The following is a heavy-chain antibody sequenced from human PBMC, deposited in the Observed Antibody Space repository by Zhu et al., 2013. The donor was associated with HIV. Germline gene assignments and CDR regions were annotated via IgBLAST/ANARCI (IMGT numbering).Heavy chain of an antibody. J-gene: IGHJ6*02. CDR1: GYTFTDYY. CDR2: INPDSGGT. Sequence: QLVQSGPEVKKPGTSVKVSYKASGYTFTDYYMHWVRQAPGQGLEWMGWINPDSGGTNYAQKFQGRVTVTRDTSISTAYMELSRLRSDDTAVYYCAAEVGYCSTTNCLYYYYGMDVWGQGTTVTVSS. V-gene: IGHV1-2*02. CDR3: AAEVGYCSTTNCLYYYYGMDV. D-gene: IGHD2-2*01.